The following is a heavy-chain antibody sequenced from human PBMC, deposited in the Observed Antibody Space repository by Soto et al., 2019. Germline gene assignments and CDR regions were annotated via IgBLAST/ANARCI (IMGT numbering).Heavy chain of an antibody. J-gene: IGHJ4*02. CDR1: GGSISSYY. CDR3: ARTRGDHVDY. Sequence: SETLSLTCTVSGGSISSYYWSWIRQPPGKGLEWIGYIYYSGSTNYNPSLKSRVTISVDTSKNQFSLKLSSVTAADTAVYYCARTRGDHVDYWGQGTLVTVSS. CDR2: IYYSGST. V-gene: IGHV4-59*12. D-gene: IGHD4-17*01.